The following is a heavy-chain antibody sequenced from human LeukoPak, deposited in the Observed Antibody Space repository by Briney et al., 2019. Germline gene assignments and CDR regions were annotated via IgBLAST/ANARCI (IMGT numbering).Heavy chain of an antibody. J-gene: IGHJ4*02. CDR3: AREAPTMVRGVTHFDY. V-gene: IGHV3-11*01. Sequence: YPVSVKGRFTISRDNSKNSLYLRMIRLRAEDTAVYYCAREAPTMVRGVTHFDYWGQGTLVTVSS. D-gene: IGHD3-10*01.